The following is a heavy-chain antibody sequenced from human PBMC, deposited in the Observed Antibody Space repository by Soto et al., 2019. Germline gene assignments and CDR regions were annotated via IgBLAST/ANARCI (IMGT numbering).Heavy chain of an antibody. CDR3: ARGGVEYYYGSAMFDP. J-gene: IGHJ5*02. D-gene: IGHD3-10*01. V-gene: IGHV1-8*01. Sequence: QVQLVQSGAEVKKPGASVKVSCKASGYTFTSYDINWVRQATGQGLEWMGWMNPNSGNTGYAQKFQGRVTMTRNTSISTAYMELSSLRSEVTAVYYCARGGVEYYYGSAMFDPWGQGTLVTVSS. CDR1: GYTFTSYD. CDR2: MNPNSGNT.